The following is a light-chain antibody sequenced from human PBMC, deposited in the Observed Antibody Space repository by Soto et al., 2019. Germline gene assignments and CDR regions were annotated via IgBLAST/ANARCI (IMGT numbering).Light chain of an antibody. CDR3: QQYNKWPLT. V-gene: IGKV3-15*01. J-gene: IGKJ4*01. CDR2: SAF. Sequence: ELGRSQSPVTFSVSPGEGAPFSCRPSRRIGYDLACYRQKPGQPPRLFIFSAFGRPTGTPARFSGSASGTEFTLTISSLQSEDFAFYYCQQYNKWPLTFGGGTKLEIK. CDR1: RRIGYD.